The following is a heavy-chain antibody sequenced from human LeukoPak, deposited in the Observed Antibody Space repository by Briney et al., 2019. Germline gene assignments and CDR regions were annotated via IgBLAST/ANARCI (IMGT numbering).Heavy chain of an antibody. CDR3: ARVGGIAAAVPYYYYYGMDV. D-gene: IGHD6-13*01. J-gene: IGHJ6*02. Sequence: TSETLSLTCTVSGGSISSYYWSWIRQPPGKGLEWIGYIYYSGSTNYNPSLKSRVTISVDTSKNQFSLKLSSVTAADTAVYCCARVGGIAAAVPYYYYYGMDVWGQGTTVTVSS. CDR1: GGSISSYY. CDR2: IYYSGST. V-gene: IGHV4-59*01.